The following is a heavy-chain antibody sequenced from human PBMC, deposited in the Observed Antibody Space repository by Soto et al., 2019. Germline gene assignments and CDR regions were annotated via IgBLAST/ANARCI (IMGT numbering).Heavy chain of an antibody. CDR1: GGSISSSSYY. CDR3: ARDRAPDNSGRLIEGGNWFDP. V-gene: IGHV4-39*07. Sequence: PSETLSLTCTVSGGSISSSSYYWGWIRQPPGKGLEWIGSIYYSGSTYYNPSLKSRVTISVDTSKNQFSLKLSSVTAADTAVYYCARDRAPDNSGRLIEGGNWFDPWGQGTLVTVSS. D-gene: IGHD6-19*01. CDR2: IYYSGST. J-gene: IGHJ5*02.